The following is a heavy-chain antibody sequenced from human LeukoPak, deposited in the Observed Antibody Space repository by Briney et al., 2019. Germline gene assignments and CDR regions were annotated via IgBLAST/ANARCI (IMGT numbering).Heavy chain of an antibody. Sequence: SETLPLTCTVSGGSISSYYWCWIRQPAGKGLEWIGRIYTSGSTNYNPSLKSRVTMSVDTSKNQFSLKLSSVTAADTAVYYCARLVGSSSWYEHYYFDYWGQGTLVTVSS. V-gene: IGHV4-4*07. CDR3: ARLVGSSSWYEHYYFDY. J-gene: IGHJ4*02. CDR1: GGSISSYY. D-gene: IGHD6-13*01. CDR2: IYTSGST.